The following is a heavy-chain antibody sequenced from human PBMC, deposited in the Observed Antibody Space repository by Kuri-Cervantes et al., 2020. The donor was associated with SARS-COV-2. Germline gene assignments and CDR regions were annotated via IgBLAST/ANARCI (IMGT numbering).Heavy chain of an antibody. CDR2: ISYDGTSK. D-gene: IGHD2-21*01. Sequence: GESLKISCAASGFTFSSYGMHWVRQAPGKGLEWVAVISYDGTSKYYADSVKCRFTISRDNSKNTLYLQMNNLRGDDTAVYFCARGRVGVQDFWGQGTLVTVSS. CDR1: GFTFSSYG. CDR3: ARGRVGVQDF. J-gene: IGHJ4*02. V-gene: IGHV3-30*03.